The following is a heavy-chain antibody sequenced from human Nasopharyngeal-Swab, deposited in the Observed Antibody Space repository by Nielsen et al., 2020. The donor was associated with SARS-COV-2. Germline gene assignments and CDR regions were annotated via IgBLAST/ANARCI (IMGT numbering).Heavy chain of an antibody. CDR2: FYYSGIT. CDR3: AREVVGGLVDS. CDR1: GGSISSYY. D-gene: IGHD1-26*01. J-gene: IGHJ4*02. V-gene: IGHV4-59*12. Sequence: SETLSLTRTVSGGSISSYYWSWIRQSPGKGLEWIGYFYYSGITNYNLSLKSRVTILIDTSKNQFSLKLNSVTAADTAVYYCAREVVGGLVDSWGQGTLVTVSS.